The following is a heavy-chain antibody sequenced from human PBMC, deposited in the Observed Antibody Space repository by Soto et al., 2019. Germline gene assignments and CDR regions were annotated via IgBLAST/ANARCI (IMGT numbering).Heavy chain of an antibody. CDR1: GYTFSNYG. CDR3: ARDTPASGVATLDF. Sequence: QVQLVQSGAEVKKPGASVKVSCKTSGYTFSNYGISWVRQAPGQGLEWMAWIGAYTGNTNFAQRFQGRVAMTTDTSTRTAYMELRSLRSDDTAVYYCARDTPASGVATLDFWGQGSLVTVSS. CDR2: IGAYTGNT. D-gene: IGHD5-12*01. J-gene: IGHJ4*02. V-gene: IGHV1-18*01.